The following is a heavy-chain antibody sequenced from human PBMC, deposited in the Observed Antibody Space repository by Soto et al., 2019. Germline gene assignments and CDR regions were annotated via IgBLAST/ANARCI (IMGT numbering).Heavy chain of an antibody. J-gene: IGHJ4*02. CDR2: ISYDGSNK. V-gene: IGHV3-30*18. CDR1: GFTFSSYG. D-gene: IGHD1-26*01. CDR3: AKDRSLYSGSPVEYYFDY. Sequence: GGSLRLSCAASGFTFSSYGMHWVRQAPGKGLEWVAVISYDGSNKYYADSVKGRFTISRDNSKNTLYLQMNSLRAEDTAVYYCAKDRSLYSGSPVEYYFDYWGQGTLVTVSS.